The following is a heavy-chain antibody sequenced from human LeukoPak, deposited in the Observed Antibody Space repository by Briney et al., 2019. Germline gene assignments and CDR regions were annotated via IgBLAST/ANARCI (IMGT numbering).Heavy chain of an antibody. CDR1: GFTFSSYG. D-gene: IGHD3-3*01. Sequence: PGRSLRLSCAASGFTFSSYGMHWVRQAPVKGLEWVAVISYDGSNKYYADSVKGRFTISRDNSKNTLYLQMNSLRAEDTAVYYCARDPTQYDFWSGYYGLGDDAFDIWGQGTMVTVSS. CDR2: ISYDGSNK. CDR3: ARDPTQYDFWSGYYGLGDDAFDI. J-gene: IGHJ3*02. V-gene: IGHV3-30*03.